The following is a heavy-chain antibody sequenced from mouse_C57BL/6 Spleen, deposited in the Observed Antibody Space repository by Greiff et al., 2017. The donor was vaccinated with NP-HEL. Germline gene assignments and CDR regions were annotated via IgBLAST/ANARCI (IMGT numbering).Heavy chain of an antibody. J-gene: IGHJ4*01. CDR2: IYPRSGNT. CDR1: GYTFTSYG. V-gene: IGHV1-81*01. D-gene: IGHD2-2*01. Sequence: QVQLKQSGAELARPGASVKLSCKASGYTFTSYGISWVKQRTGQGLEWIGEIYPRSGNTYYNEKFKGKATLTADKSSSTAYMELRSLTSEDSAVYFCARDGYGEYYYAMDYWGQGTSVTVSS. CDR3: ARDGYGEYYYAMDY.